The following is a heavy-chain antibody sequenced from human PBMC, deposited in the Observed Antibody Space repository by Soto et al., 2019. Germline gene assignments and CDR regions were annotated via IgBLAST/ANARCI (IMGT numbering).Heavy chain of an antibody. CDR1: GYTFTSYG. CDR2: ISAYNGNT. D-gene: IGHD6-6*01. Sequence: GASVKVSCKASGYTFTSYGISWARQAPGQGLEWMGWISAYNGNTNYAQKLQGRVTMTTGTSTSTAYMELRSLRSDDTAVYYCARDSGAARYYYYGMDVWGQGTTVTVSS. V-gene: IGHV1-18*04. J-gene: IGHJ6*02. CDR3: ARDSGAARYYYYGMDV.